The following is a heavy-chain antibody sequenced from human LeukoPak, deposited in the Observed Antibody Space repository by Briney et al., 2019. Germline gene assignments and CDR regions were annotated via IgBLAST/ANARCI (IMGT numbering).Heavy chain of an antibody. CDR2: IIPIFGTA. V-gene: IGHV1-69*06. J-gene: IGHJ6*03. Sequence: SVKVSCKASGGTFSSYAISWVRQAPGQGLEWMGGIIPIFGTANYAQKFQGRVTITADKSTSTAYMELSSLRSEDTAVYYCARVANYYGSGSRRSFYYYYMDVWGKGTTVTVSS. CDR1: GGTFSSYA. D-gene: IGHD3-10*01. CDR3: ARVANYYGSGSRRSFYYYYMDV.